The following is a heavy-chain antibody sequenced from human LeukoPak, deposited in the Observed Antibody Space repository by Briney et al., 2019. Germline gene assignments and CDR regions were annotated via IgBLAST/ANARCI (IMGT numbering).Heavy chain of an antibody. CDR2: IDPNSGGT. D-gene: IGHD2-21*02. Sequence: ASVKVSCKASGYTFTGYYMHWVRQAPGQGLEWMGWIDPNSGGTNYAQKFQGRVTMTRDTSISTAYMELSRLRSDDTAVYYCARDCGGDCYSYYFDYWGQGTLVTVSS. CDR3: ARDCGGDCYSYYFDY. CDR1: GYTFTGYY. V-gene: IGHV1-2*02. J-gene: IGHJ4*02.